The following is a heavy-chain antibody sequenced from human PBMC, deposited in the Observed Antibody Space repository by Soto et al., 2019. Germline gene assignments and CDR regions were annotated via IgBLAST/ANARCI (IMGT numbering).Heavy chain of an antibody. Sequence: QPGGSLRLSCAASGFTFSNYWMTWVRQAPGKGLEWVANIKEDGSEKNYVDSVKGRFTISRDNAENSLYLQMNSLGAEDTAVYYCARNSGQVVTALLDVWGQGTTVTVSS. V-gene: IGHV3-7*01. CDR3: ARNSGQVVTALLDV. CDR2: IKEDGSEK. J-gene: IGHJ6*02. D-gene: IGHD2-21*02. CDR1: GFTFSNYW.